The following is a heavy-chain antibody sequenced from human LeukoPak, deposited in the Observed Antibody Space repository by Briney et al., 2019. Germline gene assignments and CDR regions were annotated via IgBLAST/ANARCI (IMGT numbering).Heavy chain of an antibody. V-gene: IGHV5-51*01. J-gene: IGHJ6*02. Sequence: GESLKISCKGSGYRFTDYWIGWVRQMPGKGLEWMGIIYPGDSDTRYSLSFQGQVTISADKSINTAHLQWSSLKASDTAMYYCARGAAGTTPDYYYFGLDVWGQGTTVRVSS. CDR3: ARGAAGTTPDYYYFGLDV. CDR1: GYRFTDYW. CDR2: IYPGDSDT. D-gene: IGHD1-7*01.